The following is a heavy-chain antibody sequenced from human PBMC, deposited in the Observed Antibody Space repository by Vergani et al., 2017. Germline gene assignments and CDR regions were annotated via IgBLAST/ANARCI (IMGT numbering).Heavy chain of an antibody. V-gene: IGHV5-51*03. CDR3: AIVVRGYCSSTSCYNWFDP. CDR2: IYPGDSDT. Sequence: EVQLVQSGAEVKKPGESLKISCKGSGYSFTSYWIGWVRQMPGKGLEWMGIIYPGDSDTRYSPSFQGQVTISADKSISTAYLQWSSLKASDTAMYYCAIVVRGYCSSTSCYNWFDPWGQGTLVTVSS. CDR1: GYSFTSYW. D-gene: IGHD2-2*01. J-gene: IGHJ5*02.